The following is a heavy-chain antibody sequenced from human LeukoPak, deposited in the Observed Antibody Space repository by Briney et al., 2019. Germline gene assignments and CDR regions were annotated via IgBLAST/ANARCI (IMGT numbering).Heavy chain of an antibody. D-gene: IGHD6-13*01. CDR1: GSTFSSFS. J-gene: IGHJ4*02. CDR2: ISGSSRYI. Sequence: PGGSLRLSCAASGSTFSSFSMDWVRQAPGKGLEWVSSISGSSRYIYYADSVKGRFTISRDNAKNSLYLQMNSLRADDTAVYYCAREVGRSAALWGQGTLVTVSS. CDR3: AREVGRSAAL. V-gene: IGHV3-21*01.